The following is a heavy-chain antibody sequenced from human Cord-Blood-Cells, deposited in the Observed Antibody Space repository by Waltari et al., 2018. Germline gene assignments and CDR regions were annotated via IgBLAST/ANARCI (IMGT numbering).Heavy chain of an antibody. CDR1: GHTSTRYY. V-gene: IGHV1-2*02. J-gene: IGHJ4*02. D-gene: IGHD6-13*01. CDR2: INPNRGGT. Sequence: QVQLVQSGAEVKNPGASVKISCKAPGHTSTRYYMHCWRPGPGQGLEWMGWINPNRGGTNYAQKFQGRVTMTRDTSISTAYMGLSRLGADDTAVYYCARVGYSSSWYYFDYWGQGTLVTVSS. CDR3: ARVGYSSSWYYFDY.